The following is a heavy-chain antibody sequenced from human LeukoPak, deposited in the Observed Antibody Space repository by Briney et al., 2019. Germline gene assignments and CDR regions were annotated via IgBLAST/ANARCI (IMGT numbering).Heavy chain of an antibody. Sequence: SENLSLTCTVSGGSISSYYWSWIRQPPGKGLEWSGYIYYNGSTNYNPSLKNRVTISVDTSKNQFSLKLSSVTAADTAVYYCARELAAAGTVNWFDPWGQGTLVTVSS. D-gene: IGHD6-13*01. CDR2: IYYNGST. CDR3: ARELAAAGTVNWFDP. V-gene: IGHV4-59*01. J-gene: IGHJ5*02. CDR1: GGSISSYY.